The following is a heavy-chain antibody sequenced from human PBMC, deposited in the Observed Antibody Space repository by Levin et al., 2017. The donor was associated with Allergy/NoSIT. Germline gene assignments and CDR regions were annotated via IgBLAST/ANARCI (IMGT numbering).Heavy chain of an antibody. Sequence: SQTLSLTCTVSGASISSSYWTWIRQPPGKGLEWVGYIYYSGTTSYNPSLKSRVTISLDTTKNQFSLNVSSVTAADTAVYYCARGSGSLSSQMTYWGQGILVTVSS. CDR2: IYYSGTT. V-gene: IGHV4-59*01. J-gene: IGHJ4*02. CDR1: GASISSSY. D-gene: IGHD3-10*01. CDR3: ARGSGSLSSQMTY.